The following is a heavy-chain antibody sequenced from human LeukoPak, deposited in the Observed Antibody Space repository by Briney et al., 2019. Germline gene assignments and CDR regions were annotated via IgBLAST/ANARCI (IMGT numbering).Heavy chain of an antibody. J-gene: IGHJ3*02. D-gene: IGHD3-16*01. V-gene: IGHV3-33*01. CDR3: ARQGHYGYADAFDI. CDR1: GFTFSSYG. Sequence: PGRSLRLSCAASGFTFSSYGMHWVRQAPGKGLEGVAVIWYDGSNKYYADSVKGRFTISRDNSKNTLYLQMNSLRAEDTAVYYCARQGHYGYADAFDIWGQGTMVTVSS. CDR2: IWYDGSNK.